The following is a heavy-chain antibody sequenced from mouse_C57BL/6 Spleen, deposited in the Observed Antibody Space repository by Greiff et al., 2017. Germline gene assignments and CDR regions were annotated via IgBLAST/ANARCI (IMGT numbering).Heavy chain of an antibody. Sequence: EVKLVESGGDLVKPGGSLKLSCAASGFTFSSYGMSWVRQTPDKRLEWVATISSGGSYTYYPDSVKGRFTLSRDNAKNPLYLQMSSLKSEDTAMYYSARQEIYDSYYGYFDVWGTGTTVTVSS. V-gene: IGHV5-6*02. CDR3: ARQEIYDSYYGYFDV. J-gene: IGHJ1*03. D-gene: IGHD2-3*01. CDR1: GFTFSSYG. CDR2: ISSGGSYT.